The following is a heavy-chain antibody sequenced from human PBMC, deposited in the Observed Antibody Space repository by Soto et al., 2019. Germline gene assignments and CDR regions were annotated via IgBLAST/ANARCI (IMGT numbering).Heavy chain of an antibody. Sequence: QVQLVESGGGVVQPGRSLRLSCAASGFTFSSYGMHWVRQAPGKGLEWVAVIWYDGSNKYYADSVKGRFTISRDNSKNTLYLQMNSLRAEDTAVYYCARAGTWLVPPYYCDYWGQGTLVTVSS. CDR1: GFTFSSYG. V-gene: IGHV3-33*01. D-gene: IGHD6-19*01. J-gene: IGHJ4*02. CDR2: IWYDGSNK. CDR3: ARAGTWLVPPYYCDY.